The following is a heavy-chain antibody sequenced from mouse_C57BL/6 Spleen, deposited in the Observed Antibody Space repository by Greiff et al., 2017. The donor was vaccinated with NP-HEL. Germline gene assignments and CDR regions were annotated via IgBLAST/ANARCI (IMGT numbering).Heavy chain of an antibody. Sequence: EVQRVESGGGLVQPGGSLKLSCAASGFTFSDYYMYWVRQTPEKRLEWVAYISNGGGSTYYPDTVKGRFTISRDNAKNTLYLQMSRLKSEDTAMYYCARGGDYDTWFAYWGQGTLVTVSA. CDR2: ISNGGGST. CDR3: ARGGDYDTWFAY. J-gene: IGHJ3*01. CDR1: GFTFSDYY. V-gene: IGHV5-12*01. D-gene: IGHD2-4*01.